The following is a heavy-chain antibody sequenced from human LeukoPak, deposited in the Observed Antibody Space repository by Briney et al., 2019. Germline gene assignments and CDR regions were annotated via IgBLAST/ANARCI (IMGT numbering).Heavy chain of an antibody. Sequence: SETLSLTCTVSGGSISSGSYYWGWIRQPPGKGLEWVGSIYHSGSTYYNPSLKSRVTISVDTSKNQFSLKLSSVTAADTAVYYCARDRKNSGYVRDYWGQGTLVTVSS. D-gene: IGHD5-12*01. V-gene: IGHV4-39*07. CDR2: IYHSGST. J-gene: IGHJ4*02. CDR3: ARDRKNSGYVRDY. CDR1: GGSISSGSYY.